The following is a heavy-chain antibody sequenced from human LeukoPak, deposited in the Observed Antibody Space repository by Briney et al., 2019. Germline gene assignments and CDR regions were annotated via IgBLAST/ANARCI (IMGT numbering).Heavy chain of an antibody. J-gene: IGHJ4*02. D-gene: IGHD4-17*01. Sequence: EVSVKVSCKASGYTFTGYYMHWVRQAPGQGLEWMGWINPNSGGTNYAQKFQGRVTMTRDTSISTAYMELTRLRSDDTAVYYCARDNGDYWFDYWGQGTLVTVSS. CDR2: INPNSGGT. V-gene: IGHV1-2*02. CDR3: ARDNGDYWFDY. CDR1: GYTFTGYY.